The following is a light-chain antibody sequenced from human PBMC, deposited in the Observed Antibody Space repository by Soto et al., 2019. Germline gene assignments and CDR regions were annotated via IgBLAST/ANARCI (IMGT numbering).Light chain of an antibody. CDR1: SSDVGGYNF. CDR3: TSYTSSSIFYV. Sequence: QSVLTQPASVSGSPGQSSTISCTGTSSDVGGYNFVSWFQHHPGKAPKVMIYEVSNRPSGVSNRFSGSKSGNTASLTISGLQAEDEADYYCTSYTSSSIFYVFGTGTKLTVL. CDR2: EVS. J-gene: IGLJ1*01. V-gene: IGLV2-14*01.